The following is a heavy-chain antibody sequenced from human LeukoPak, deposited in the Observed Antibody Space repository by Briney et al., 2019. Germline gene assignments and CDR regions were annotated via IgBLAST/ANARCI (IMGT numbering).Heavy chain of an antibody. CDR3: AREEWYYFDY. CDR1: GFTVSSNY. V-gene: IGHV3-66*02. J-gene: IGHJ4*02. Sequence: PGGSLRLSCAASGFTVSSNYMSWVRQAPGKGLEWVSVIYSGGSTYYADSVKGRFTISRDNSKNTLYLQMNSLRAEDMAVYYCAREEWYYFDYWGQGTLVTVSS. D-gene: IGHD3-3*01. CDR2: IYSGGST.